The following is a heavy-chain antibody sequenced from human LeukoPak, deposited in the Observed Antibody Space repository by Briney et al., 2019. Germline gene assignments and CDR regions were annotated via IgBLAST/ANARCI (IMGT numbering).Heavy chain of an antibody. V-gene: IGHV1-2*06. Sequence: ASVKVSCKASGYTFTGYYMHWVRQAPGQGLEWMGRINPNSGGTNYAQKFQGRVTMTRDTSISTAYMELSRLRSDDTAVYYCARAEGSTIFGVVTNLYYFDYWGQGTLVTVPS. CDR3: ARAEGSTIFGVVTNLYYFDY. CDR2: INPNSGGT. D-gene: IGHD3-3*01. CDR1: GYTFTGYY. J-gene: IGHJ4*02.